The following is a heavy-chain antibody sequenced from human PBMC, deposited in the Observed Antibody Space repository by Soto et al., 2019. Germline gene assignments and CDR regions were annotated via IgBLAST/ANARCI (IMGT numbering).Heavy chain of an antibody. Sequence: SQTLSLTCAISGDSVSGNSASWNWIRQSPSRGLEWLGRTYYRSKWYNDYAVSVKSRITINSDTSKNTVYLHVNTLRDEDTAVYYCARGGAMGVDYWGQGTLVTVSS. V-gene: IGHV6-1*01. CDR2: TYYRSKWYN. CDR1: GDSVSGNSAS. D-gene: IGHD1-26*01. CDR3: ARGGAMGVDY. J-gene: IGHJ4*02.